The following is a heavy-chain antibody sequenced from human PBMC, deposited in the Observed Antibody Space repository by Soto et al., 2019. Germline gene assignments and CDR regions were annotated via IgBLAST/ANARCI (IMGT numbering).Heavy chain of an antibody. J-gene: IGHJ4*02. CDR3: AKDAPEQTYYYDSSGYPDY. Sequence: GGSLRLSCAASGFTFSSYAMSWVRQAPGKGLEWVSAISGSGGSTYYADSVKGRFTISRDNSKNTLYLQMNSLRAEDMAVYYCAKDAPEQTYYYDSSGYPDYWGQGTLVTVSS. CDR2: ISGSGGST. D-gene: IGHD3-22*01. CDR1: GFTFSSYA. V-gene: IGHV3-23*01.